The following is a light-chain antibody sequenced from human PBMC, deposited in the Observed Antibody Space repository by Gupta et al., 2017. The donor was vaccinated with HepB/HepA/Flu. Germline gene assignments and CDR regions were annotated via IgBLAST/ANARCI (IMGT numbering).Light chain of an antibody. CDR2: RDN. CDR3: ASWDDSLSGAV. V-gene: IGLV1-47*01. Sequence: QSVLTQPPSASAPPGQRVVISCSGSSSNIGENYVYWYQQFPGTAPKVLIFRDNQRPSGVPDRFSGSKSGTSASLAISGLRTEDEANYYCASWDDSLSGAVFGGGTKVTVL. CDR1: SSNIGENY. J-gene: IGLJ2*01.